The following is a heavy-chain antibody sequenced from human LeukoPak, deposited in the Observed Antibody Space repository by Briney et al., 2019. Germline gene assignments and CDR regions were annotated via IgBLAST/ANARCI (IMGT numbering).Heavy chain of an antibody. CDR1: GFTFSGYV. V-gene: IGHV3-21*01. J-gene: IGHJ5*02. CDR2: ITFSSSHI. D-gene: IGHD3-10*01. Sequence: PGGSLRLSCAASGFTFSGYVMSWVRQAPGKGLECVSSITFSSSHIYYADSVKGRFTISRDNTKDSLYLQMNSLRAEDTAIYYCARGPQFSGPGWFDPWGQGALVTVPS. CDR3: ARGPQFSGPGWFDP.